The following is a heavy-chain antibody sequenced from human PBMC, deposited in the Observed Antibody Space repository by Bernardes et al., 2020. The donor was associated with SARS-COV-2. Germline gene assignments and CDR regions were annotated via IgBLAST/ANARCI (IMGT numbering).Heavy chain of an antibody. CDR3: ARGGSFGHIDY. D-gene: IGHD5-18*01. V-gene: IGHV4-59*01. CDR1: GGSFRHYY. J-gene: IGHJ4*02. Sequence: ATLSPTSTVSGGSFRHYYWSWIRPTPGKGLEWIGSGSPNYSPSLKSRVTISVDTSKNLFPLRLNSVTAADTAVYYCARGGSFGHIDYWGQGTLVTVSS. CDR2: GSP.